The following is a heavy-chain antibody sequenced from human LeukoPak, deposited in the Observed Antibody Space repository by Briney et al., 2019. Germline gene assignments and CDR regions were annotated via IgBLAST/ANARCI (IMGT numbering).Heavy chain of an antibody. CDR3: ARHLHSSSWYTVDY. Sequence: GGSLKISCKGSGYSFTSYWIGWVRQMPGKGLKWMGIIYPGDSDTRYSPSFQGQVTISADKSISTAYLQWSSLKASDAAMYYCARHLHSSSWYTVDYWGQGTLVTVSS. CDR2: IYPGDSDT. V-gene: IGHV5-51*01. D-gene: IGHD6-13*01. J-gene: IGHJ4*02. CDR1: GYSFTSYW.